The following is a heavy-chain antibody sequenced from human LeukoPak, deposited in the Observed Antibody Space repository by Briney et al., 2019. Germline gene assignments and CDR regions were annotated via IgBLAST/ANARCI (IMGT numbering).Heavy chain of an antibody. CDR2: IIPLFGTV. CDR1: GGTFTGYT. V-gene: IGHV1-69*05. J-gene: IGHJ4*02. Sequence: SVKVSCRASGGTFTGYTISWVRQAPGQGLEWMGRIIPLFGTVDYAQKFQGRVTITTDESATTAYMQLSSLKSDDTAVYYCARGVRSAFFIPPPDYRGQRTRVTVSS. CDR3: ARGVRSAFFIPPPDY. D-gene: IGHD1-26*01.